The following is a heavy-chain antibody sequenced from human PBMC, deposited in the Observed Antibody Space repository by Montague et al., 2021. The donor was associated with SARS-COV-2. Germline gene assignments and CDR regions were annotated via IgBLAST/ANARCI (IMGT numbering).Heavy chain of an antibody. J-gene: IGHJ6*02. CDR2: IYSSGST. Sequence: SETLSLTCTVSGGSISSYYWSWIRQPAGKGLEWIGRIYSSGSTNYNPSLKSRVTMSLDTSKNQFSLKLSSVTAADTALYYCARGGLRSYYYGSGTYTWGGYGLDVWGQGTMVTVSS. CDR1: GGSISSYY. CDR3: ARGGLRSYYYGSGTYTWGGYGLDV. V-gene: IGHV4-4*07. D-gene: IGHD3-10*01.